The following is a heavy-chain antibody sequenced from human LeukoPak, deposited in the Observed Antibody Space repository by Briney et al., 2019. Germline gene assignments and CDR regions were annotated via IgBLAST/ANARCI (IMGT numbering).Heavy chain of an antibody. CDR3: ARDYFGSGFFDY. CDR2: IYYSGST. J-gene: IGHJ4*02. CDR1: GVSISNYY. Sequence: SETLSHTCTVSGVSISNYYWSWIRQPPGKGLEWIGYIYYSGSTNYNPSLQSRATISVDPSKSQFSLRLSSVTAADTAVYYCARDYFGSGFFDYWGQGILVTVSS. D-gene: IGHD3-10*01. V-gene: IGHV4-59*01.